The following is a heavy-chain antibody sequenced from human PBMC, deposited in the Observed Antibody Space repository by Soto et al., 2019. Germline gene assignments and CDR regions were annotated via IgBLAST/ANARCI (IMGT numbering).Heavy chain of an antibody. CDR2: ISGSGGST. Sequence: TGGSLRLSCAASGFTFSSYAMSWVRQAPGKGLEWVSAISGSGGSTYYADSVKGRFTISRDNSKNTLYLQMNSLRAEDTAVYYCAANYYDSSGYYYDFDYWGQGTLVTVSS. J-gene: IGHJ4*02. D-gene: IGHD3-22*01. V-gene: IGHV3-23*01. CDR3: AANYYDSSGYYYDFDY. CDR1: GFTFSSYA.